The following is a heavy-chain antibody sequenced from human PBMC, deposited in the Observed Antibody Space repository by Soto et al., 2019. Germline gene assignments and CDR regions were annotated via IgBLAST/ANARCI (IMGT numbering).Heavy chain of an antibody. V-gene: IGHV1-18*01. CDR1: GYTFSSYG. CDR3: ARVVLGAEAWFGP. D-gene: IGHD2-2*01. J-gene: IGHJ5*02. Sequence: VQLVQSGVEVKRPGASVKVSCKTAGYTFSSYGITWVRRALGQPLEWLGWISLYSDGTIYAHKFQGRVSMTTDTSTTTAYMVLRSLRSEDTAVYYCARVVLGAEAWFGPWGQGTLVTVSS. CDR2: ISLYSDGT.